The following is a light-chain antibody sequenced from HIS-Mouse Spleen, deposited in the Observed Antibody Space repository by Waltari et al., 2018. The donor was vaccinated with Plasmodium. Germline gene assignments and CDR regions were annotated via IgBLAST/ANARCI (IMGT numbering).Light chain of an antibody. CDR2: QDS. Sequence: SYELTQPPSVSVSPGQTASITCSGDKLGATYACWYQQKPGPSPVLVIYQDSKRPSGIPERFPGSNSGNTATLTISGTQAMDEADYYCQAWDSSTAVFGGGTKLTVL. V-gene: IGLV3-1*01. CDR3: QAWDSSTAV. J-gene: IGLJ3*02. CDR1: KLGATY.